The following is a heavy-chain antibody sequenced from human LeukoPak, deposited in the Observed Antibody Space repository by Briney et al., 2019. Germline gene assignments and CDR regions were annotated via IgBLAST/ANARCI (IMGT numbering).Heavy chain of an antibody. Sequence: GASVKVSCKASGGTFSSYAISWVRQAPGQGLEWMGGIIPIFGTANYAQKFQGRVTITADESTSTAYMELSSLRSEDTAVYYCARDYSLRDIVVVPAAADDAFDIWGQGTMVTVSS. CDR1: GGTFSSYA. D-gene: IGHD2-2*01. CDR3: ARDYSLRDIVVVPAAADDAFDI. J-gene: IGHJ3*02. V-gene: IGHV1-69*13. CDR2: IIPIFGTA.